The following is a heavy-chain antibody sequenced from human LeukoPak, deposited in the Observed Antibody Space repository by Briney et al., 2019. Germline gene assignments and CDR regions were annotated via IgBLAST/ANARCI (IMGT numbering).Heavy chain of an antibody. CDR2: IYYSGST. V-gene: IGHV4-39*01. CDR3: ARQGIAAAGSEWFDP. D-gene: IGHD6-13*01. CDR1: GGSISSSSYY. Sequence: PSETLSLTCTVSGGSISSSSYYWGWIRQPPGKGLEWIGSIYYSGSTYYNPSLKSRVTISVDTSKNQFSLKLSSVTAADTAVYYCARQGIAAAGSEWFDPWGQRTLVTVSS. J-gene: IGHJ5*02.